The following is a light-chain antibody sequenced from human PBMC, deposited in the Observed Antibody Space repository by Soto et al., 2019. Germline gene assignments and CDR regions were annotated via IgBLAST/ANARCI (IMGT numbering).Light chain of an antibody. Sequence: EIVLTQSPGTLSLSPGERATLSCRASQSVSSSYLAWYQQKHGQAPRLLIYGASTRATGIPARFSGSGSGTDFTLTISRLEPEDFAVYYCQQYGSSPITFGQGTRLEIK. CDR1: QSVSSSY. CDR3: QQYGSSPIT. CDR2: GAS. J-gene: IGKJ5*01. V-gene: IGKV3-20*01.